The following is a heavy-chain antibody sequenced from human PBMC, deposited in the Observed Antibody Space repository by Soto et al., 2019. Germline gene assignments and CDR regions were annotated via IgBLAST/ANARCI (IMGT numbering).Heavy chain of an antibody. CDR2: ISGSGGST. CDR3: ASSGPIVVVPAVYLLLDY. D-gene: IGHD2-2*01. CDR1: GFTFSSYA. Sequence: GGSLRLSCAASGFTFSSYAMSWVRQAPGKGLEWVSAISGSGGSTYYADSVKGRFTISRDNSKNTLYLQMNSQRAEDAAVYYSASSGPIVVVPAVYLLLDYWGQGTLVTVSS. J-gene: IGHJ4*02. V-gene: IGHV3-23*01.